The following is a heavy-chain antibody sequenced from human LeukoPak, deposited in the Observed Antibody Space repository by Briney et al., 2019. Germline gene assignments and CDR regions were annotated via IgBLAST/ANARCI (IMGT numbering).Heavy chain of an antibody. D-gene: IGHD3-10*01. CDR3: ARGAGITMVRGVAPFYYGMDV. V-gene: IGHV1-2*04. Sequence: GASVKVSCKASGYTFTGYYMHWVRQAPGQGLERMGWINPNSGGTNYAQKFQGWVTMTRDTSISTAYMELSRLRSDDTAVYYCARGAGITMVRGVAPFYYGMDVWGQGTTVTVSS. CDR1: GYTFTGYY. J-gene: IGHJ6*02. CDR2: INPNSGGT.